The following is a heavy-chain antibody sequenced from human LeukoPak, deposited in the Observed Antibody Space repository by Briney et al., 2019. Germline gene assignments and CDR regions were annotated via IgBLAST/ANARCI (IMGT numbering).Heavy chain of an antibody. Sequence: GASVKVSCKASGYTFSAYHIYWVRQAPGQGLEWMGWINPNSGGTNFAPKFHGRVSMTRDTSLNTAYMELSSLRSDDTAVYYCARGDKKENLSGPSGYFDPWGQGSLVTVSS. CDR1: GYTFSAYH. J-gene: IGHJ5*02. V-gene: IGHV1-2*02. CDR3: ARGDKKENLSGPSGYFDP. CDR2: INPNSGGT. D-gene: IGHD3-10*01.